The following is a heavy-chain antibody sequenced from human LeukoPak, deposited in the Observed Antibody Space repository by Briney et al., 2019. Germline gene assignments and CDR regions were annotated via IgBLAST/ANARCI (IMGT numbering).Heavy chain of an antibody. CDR3: ARLLYTYGSGSYRHFDY. D-gene: IGHD3-10*01. V-gene: IGHV4-59*01. J-gene: IGHJ4*02. CDR2: IYYSGRT. CDR1: GGSISSFY. Sequence: SETLSLTCTVSGGSISSFYWSWIRQPPGKGLEWIGSIYYSGRTNYNPSLKSRVTISVDTSKNQFSLRLSSVTAADTAVYYCARLLYTYGSGSYRHFDYWGQGTPVTVSS.